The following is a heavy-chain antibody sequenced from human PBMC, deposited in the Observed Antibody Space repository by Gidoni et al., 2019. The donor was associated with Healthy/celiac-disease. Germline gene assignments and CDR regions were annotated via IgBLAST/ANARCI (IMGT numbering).Heavy chain of an antibody. CDR3: ARCPGLGVVVPAAIMYYFDY. Sequence: QVQLQESGPGLVKPSQTLSLTCTVPGGSISSGGYYWSWIRQHPGKDMEWIGYIYYSGSTYYNPSLKSRVTISVDTSKNQFSLKLSSVTAADTAVYYCARCPGLGVVVPAAIMYYFDYWGQGTLVTVSS. CDR1: GGSISSGGYY. D-gene: IGHD2-2*01. J-gene: IGHJ4*02. V-gene: IGHV4-31*03. CDR2: IYYSGST.